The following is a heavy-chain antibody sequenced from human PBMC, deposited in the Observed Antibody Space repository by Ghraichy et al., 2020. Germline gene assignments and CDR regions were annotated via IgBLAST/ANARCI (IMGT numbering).Heavy chain of an antibody. CDR3: ARLGGSGTNPPYDT. V-gene: IGHV4-59*01. CDR1: GGSINSDY. J-gene: IGHJ4*02. D-gene: IGHD3-10*01. CDR2: IHHSGTT. Sequence: ETLSLTCTVSGGSINSDYWSWIRQPPGKGLEQIGYIHHSGTTIYNPSLQSRVTISVDTSKNQFSLNLRSVTAADTAVYYCARLGGSGTNPPYDTWGQGILVTVSS.